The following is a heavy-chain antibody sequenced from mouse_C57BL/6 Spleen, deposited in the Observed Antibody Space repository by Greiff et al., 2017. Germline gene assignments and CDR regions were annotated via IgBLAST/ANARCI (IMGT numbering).Heavy chain of an antibody. Sequence: QVQLKESGPELVKPGASVKISCKASGYAFSSSWMNWVKQRPGKGLEWIGRIYPGDGDTNYNGKFKGKATLTADKSSSTAYMQLSSLTSEDSAVYFCATGTGPYFDYWGQGTTLTVSS. CDR1: GYAFSSSW. V-gene: IGHV1-82*01. J-gene: IGHJ2*01. CDR2: IYPGDGDT. D-gene: IGHD4-1*01. CDR3: ATGTGPYFDY.